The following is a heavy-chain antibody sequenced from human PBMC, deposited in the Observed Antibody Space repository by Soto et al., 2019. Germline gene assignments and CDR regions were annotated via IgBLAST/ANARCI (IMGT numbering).Heavy chain of an antibody. Sequence: QVQLQESGPGLVKPSETLSLTCTVSGGSIGSYYWSWIRQPPGKGLEWIGYIYYSGSTNYNPSLKSRVTISVDTSKNQFSLKLSSVTAADTAVYYCARGDFWSGYPDRYYYYYMDVWGKGTTVTVSS. CDR2: IYYSGST. J-gene: IGHJ6*03. CDR1: GGSIGSYY. CDR3: ARGDFWSGYPDRYYYYYMDV. D-gene: IGHD3-3*01. V-gene: IGHV4-59*08.